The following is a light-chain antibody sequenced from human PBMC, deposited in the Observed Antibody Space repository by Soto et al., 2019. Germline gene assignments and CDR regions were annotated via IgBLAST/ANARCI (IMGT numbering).Light chain of an antibody. CDR3: QQFSWPPLT. J-gene: IGKJ4*01. V-gene: IGKV3-20*01. CDR2: RTF. CDR1: QSIASSY. Sequence: EIVLTQSPGTLPLSPGERTTLSCRASQSIASSYLAWYQQKPGQPPRLLLYRTFNRPTGIPHRFVSSGSGTDFTPTFISLEPAEFAGYVCQQFSWPPLTFGGGTKVEI.